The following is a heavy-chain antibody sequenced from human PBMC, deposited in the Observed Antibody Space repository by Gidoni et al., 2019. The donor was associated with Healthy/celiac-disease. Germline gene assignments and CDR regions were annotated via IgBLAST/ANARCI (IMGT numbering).Heavy chain of an antibody. CDR3: ATSTNSDDGDYSDY. J-gene: IGHJ4*02. V-gene: IGHV3-48*03. Sequence: EVQLVESGGGLVQPGGSLRLSCAASGFTFSSDEMNWVRQAPGKGLEWVSYISSSGSTIYYADSVKGRFTISRDNDKNSLYLQMNSLRAEDTAVDYCATSTNSDDGDYSDYWGQGTLVTVSS. CDR2: ISSSGSTI. CDR1: GFTFSSDE. D-gene: IGHD4-17*01.